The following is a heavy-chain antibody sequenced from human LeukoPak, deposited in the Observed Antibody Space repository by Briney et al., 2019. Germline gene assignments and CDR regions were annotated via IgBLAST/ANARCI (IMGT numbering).Heavy chain of an antibody. Sequence: GESLKISCKGSGYSFTTFWIAWVRQMPGKGLEWMGIIYPGDSDTRYSPSLQGQVTISADKSISTAYLQWSSLKASDTAIYYCARLSCSGGSCQHFDYWGQGTLVTVSS. CDR2: IYPGDSDT. CDR3: ARLSCSGGSCQHFDY. V-gene: IGHV5-51*01. J-gene: IGHJ4*02. CDR1: GYSFTTFW. D-gene: IGHD2-15*01.